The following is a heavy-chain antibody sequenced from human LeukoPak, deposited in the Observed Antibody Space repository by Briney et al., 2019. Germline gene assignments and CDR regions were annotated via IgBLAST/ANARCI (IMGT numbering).Heavy chain of an antibody. Sequence: ASVKVSCKASGYTFTGYYMHWLRQAPGQGVEWMGWINPNSGGTNYAQKFQGWVTMTRDTSISTAYMELSRLRSDDTAVYYCAREEGSSFPEVYYDYWGQGTLVTVSS. CDR2: INPNSGGT. J-gene: IGHJ4*02. CDR3: AREEGSSFPEVYYDY. D-gene: IGHD6-13*01. V-gene: IGHV1-2*04. CDR1: GYTFTGYY.